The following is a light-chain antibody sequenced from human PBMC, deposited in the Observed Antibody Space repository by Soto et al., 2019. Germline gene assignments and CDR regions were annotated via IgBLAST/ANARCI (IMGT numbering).Light chain of an antibody. V-gene: IGKV1-5*03. CDR1: QNINNF. Sequence: DIQLTQSPSTLSASVGDRVTITCRASQNINNFLAWYQQKPWKAPKLLLYTTSTSEHGLPSRFSGRGSGSDFTLTISSLQPDDLATYFCQQYYSDWTFGQGTKVDI. J-gene: IGKJ1*01. CDR2: TTS. CDR3: QQYYSDWT.